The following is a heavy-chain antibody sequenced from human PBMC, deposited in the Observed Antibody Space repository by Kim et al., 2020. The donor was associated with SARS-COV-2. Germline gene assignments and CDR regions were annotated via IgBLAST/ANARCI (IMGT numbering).Heavy chain of an antibody. V-gene: IGHV3-23*01. CDR2: ISSNSGSST. CDR3: AKPNCGGDCYFGRYGM. D-gene: IGHD2-21*02. J-gene: IGHJ6*01. Sequence: GGSLRLSCVASGFNLNTYAVNWVRQAPGKGLQWVSSISSNSGSSTYYSGSVRGRFTISRDNSKNTLFLQMNSLRVEDTAIYFCAKPNCGGDCYFGRYGM. CDR1: GFNLNTYA.